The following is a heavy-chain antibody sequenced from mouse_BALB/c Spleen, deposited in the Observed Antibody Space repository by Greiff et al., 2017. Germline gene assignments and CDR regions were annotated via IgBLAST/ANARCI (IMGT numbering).Heavy chain of an antibody. V-gene: IGHV3-1*02. D-gene: IGHD2-1*01. CDR1: GYSFTSGYS. CDR2: IHYSGST. CDR3: ATGNYGYYYAMDY. Sequence: EVQLQESGPDLVKPSQSLTLTCTVTGYSFTSGYSWRLIRQLPGNQLEWVGDIHYSGSTNYNPSLKGRTSITRDTSKNQFYLQLNSVTTEDTATYFCATGNYGYYYAMDYWGQGTPVTVS. J-gene: IGHJ4*01.